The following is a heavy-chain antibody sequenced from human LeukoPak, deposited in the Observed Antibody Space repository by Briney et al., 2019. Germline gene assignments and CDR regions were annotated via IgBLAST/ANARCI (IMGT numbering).Heavy chain of an antibody. V-gene: IGHV3-7*01. J-gene: IGHJ4*02. D-gene: IGHD3-22*01. CDR2: INQDETVK. CDR1: GITFSGYW. Sequence: GGSLRLSCGASGITFSGYWMSWVRQAPGKGLEWVSNINQDETVKHYVDSVKGRFTISRDNAKNSLFLQMNSLGVEDTALYYCATSDDSSGSDWGQGTMVTVSS. CDR3: ATSDDSSGSD.